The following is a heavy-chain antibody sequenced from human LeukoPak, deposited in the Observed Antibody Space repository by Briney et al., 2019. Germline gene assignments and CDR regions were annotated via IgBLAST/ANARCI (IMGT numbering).Heavy chain of an antibody. CDR2: ISSTSSTM. J-gene: IGHJ4*02. Sequence: GGSLRLSCAASGFTFSSFSMDWVRQAPGKGLKWLSYISSTSSTMLYTDSVKGRFTISRDNAKNSLYLQMHSLRAEDTAVYYCARSRSGYQFDCWDQGTLVTVSS. V-gene: IGHV3-48*01. CDR3: ARSRSGYQFDC. D-gene: IGHD2-2*01. CDR1: GFTFSSFS.